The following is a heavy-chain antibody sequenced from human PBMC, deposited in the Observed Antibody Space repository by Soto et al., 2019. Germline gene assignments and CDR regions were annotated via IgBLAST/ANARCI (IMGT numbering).Heavy chain of an antibody. Sequence: SETLSLTCTVSGGSVGSGSKYWSWIRQPPGKGLEWIGFIYYSGSTNYNPSLKSRVTISAGTSKNQFSLKLRSVTAADTAVYYCARGLPIFGVVTSPYYFDYWGQGTLVTVSS. CDR1: GGSVGSGSKY. J-gene: IGHJ4*02. CDR2: IYYSGST. CDR3: ARGLPIFGVVTSPYYFDY. V-gene: IGHV4-61*01. D-gene: IGHD3-3*01.